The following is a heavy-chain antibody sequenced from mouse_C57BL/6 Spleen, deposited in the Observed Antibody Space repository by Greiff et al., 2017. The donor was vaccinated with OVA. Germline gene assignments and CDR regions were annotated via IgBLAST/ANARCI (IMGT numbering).Heavy chain of an antibody. D-gene: IGHD2-5*01. CDR2: INPYNGDT. Sequence: VQLQQSGPELVKPGDSVKISCKASGYSFTGYFMNWVMQSHGKSLEWIGRINPYNGDTFYNQKFKGKATLTVDKSSSTAHMELRSLTSEDSAVYYCARRGTYYSNSYAMDYWGQGTSVTVSS. J-gene: IGHJ4*01. V-gene: IGHV1-20*01. CDR1: GYSFTGYF. CDR3: ARRGTYYSNSYAMDY.